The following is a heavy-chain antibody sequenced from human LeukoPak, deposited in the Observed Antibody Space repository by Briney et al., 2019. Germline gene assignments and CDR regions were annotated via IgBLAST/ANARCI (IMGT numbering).Heavy chain of an antibody. J-gene: IGHJ4*02. CDR3: ARDRYGDYTFDS. V-gene: IGHV4-31*03. CDR2: IHYSRST. Sequence: SETLSLTCTVSGGSISSGGYYWNWIRQHPGKGLEWIGYIHYSRSTYYSPSLKSRGTISVDTSKNQFSLKLSSVTAADTAVYHCARDRYGDYTFDSWGQGTLVTVSS. CDR1: GGSISSGGYY. D-gene: IGHD4-17*01.